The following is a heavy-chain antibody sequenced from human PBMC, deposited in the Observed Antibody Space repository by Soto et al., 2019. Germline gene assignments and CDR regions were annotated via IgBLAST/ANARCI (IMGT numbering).Heavy chain of an antibody. CDR1: GFTFSSYA. CDR3: ARQYHYDSSGYPDN. Sequence: HPGGSLRLSCAASGFTFSSYAMSWVRQAPGKGLEWVSAISGSGGSTYYAESVKGQVTISADKSIGTAYLQWSSLKASDTAMYYSARQYHYDSSGYPDNWGQGTLVTVSS. D-gene: IGHD3-22*01. V-gene: IGHV3-23*01. CDR2: ISGSGGST. J-gene: IGHJ4*02.